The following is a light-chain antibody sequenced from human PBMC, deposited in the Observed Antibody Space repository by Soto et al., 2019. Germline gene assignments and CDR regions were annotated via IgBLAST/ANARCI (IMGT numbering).Light chain of an antibody. CDR1: SSNIGSNY. Sequence: QSVLTQPPSVSAAPGQRVTISCSGSSSNIGSNYVSWYQQLPGTAPKLLIYENNKRPSGIPDRISGSKSGTSVTLGITGLQTGDEADYYCGTWDSSLSAGVFGGGTKLTVL. J-gene: IGLJ2*01. CDR2: ENN. V-gene: IGLV1-51*02. CDR3: GTWDSSLSAGV.